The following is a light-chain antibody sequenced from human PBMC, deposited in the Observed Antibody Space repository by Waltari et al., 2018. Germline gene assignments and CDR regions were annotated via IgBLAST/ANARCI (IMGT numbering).Light chain of an antibody. CDR1: YVGAYDY. CDR3: SSYAGPA. Sequence: QSDLTQPRSVSGSPGQAVTISRTGTYVGAYDYVSWYQHHPDKAPKLIIYDVFNRPSGVPDRFSGSRSGATASLTISGLRPEDEATYYCSSYAGPAFGGGTKLTV. V-gene: IGLV2-11*01. CDR2: DVF. J-gene: IGLJ2*01.